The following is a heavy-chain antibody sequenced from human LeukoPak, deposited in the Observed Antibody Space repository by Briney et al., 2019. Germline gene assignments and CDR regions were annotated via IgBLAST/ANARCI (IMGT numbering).Heavy chain of an antibody. J-gene: IGHJ6*03. Sequence: GGSLRPSCAASGFTFSSYAMHWVRQAQGKGLEYVSAISSIGGSTYYANSVKGRFTISRDNAKNSLYLQMDSLRAEDTAVYYCVRGASSSWYYYYMVVWGKGTTVTVSS. CDR2: ISSIGGST. CDR3: VRGASSSWYYYYMVV. CDR1: GFTFSSYA. V-gene: IGHV3-64*01. D-gene: IGHD6-13*01.